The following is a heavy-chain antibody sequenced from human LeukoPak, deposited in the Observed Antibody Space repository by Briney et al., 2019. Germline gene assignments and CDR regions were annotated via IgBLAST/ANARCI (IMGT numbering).Heavy chain of an antibody. CDR1: GGSISSGGYY. D-gene: IGHD5-24*01. CDR3: ARGRDGYTGALDY. V-gene: IGHV4-61*08. Sequence: SETLSLTCTVSGGSISSGGYYWSWIRQPPGKGLEWIGYIYYSGSTNYNPSLKSRVTISVDTSKNQFSLKLSSVTAAGTAVYYCARGRDGYTGALDYWGQGTLVTVSS. J-gene: IGHJ4*02. CDR2: IYYSGST.